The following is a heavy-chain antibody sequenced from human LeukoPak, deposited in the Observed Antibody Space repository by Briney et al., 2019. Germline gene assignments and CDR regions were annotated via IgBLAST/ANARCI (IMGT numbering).Heavy chain of an antibody. J-gene: IGHJ4*02. CDR3: ARAGGYCSSTSCQLLGY. CDR1: GFTFSSYS. D-gene: IGHD2-2*01. CDR2: ISSSSSHI. Sequence: AGGSLRLSCAASGFTFSSYSMNWVRQAPGKGLEWVSSISSSSSHIYYADSVKGRFTISRDNAKNSLYLQMNSLRAEDTAVYYCARAGGYCSSTSCQLLGYWGQGTLVTVSS. V-gene: IGHV3-21*01.